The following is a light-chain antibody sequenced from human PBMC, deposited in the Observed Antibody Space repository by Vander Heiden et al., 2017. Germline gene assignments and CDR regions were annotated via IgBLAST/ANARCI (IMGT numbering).Light chain of an antibody. V-gene: IGKV4-1*01. Sequence: EIVMTKSPDSLEVSLGERATINCKSSQSVLYSSNNKNYLAWYQQKPGQPPKLLIYWASTRESGVPDRFSGSGSGTDFTLTISSLQAEDVAVYFCQQYYSTPWTFGQGTKVEIK. CDR1: QSVLYSSNNKNY. J-gene: IGKJ1*01. CDR2: WAS. CDR3: QQYYSTPWT.